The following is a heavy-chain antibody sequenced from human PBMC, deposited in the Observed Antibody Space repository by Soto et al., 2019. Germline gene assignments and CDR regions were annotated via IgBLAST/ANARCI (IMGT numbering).Heavy chain of an antibody. CDR3: VSSGTARLLRHSWFDT. V-gene: IGHV3-21*01. Sequence: EVQLVESGGGLVKPGGSLRLSCAASGFTFNTYDMNWVRQAPGKGLEWVSSITTSSAYIYYADSLKGRITISRDNAKKSLFLQMNSLRAEDTAVYYCVSSGTARLLRHSWFDTWGQGTLVTVSS. D-gene: IGHD2-21*01. CDR1: GFTFNTYD. J-gene: IGHJ5*02. CDR2: ITTSSAYI.